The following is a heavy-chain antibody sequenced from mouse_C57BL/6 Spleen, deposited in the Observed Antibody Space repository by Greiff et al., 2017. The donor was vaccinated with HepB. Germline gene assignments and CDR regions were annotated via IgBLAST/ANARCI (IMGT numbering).Heavy chain of an antibody. Sequence: EVQLVESGGGLVQPGGSLSLSCAASGFTFTDYYMSWVRQPPGKALEWLGFIRNKANGYTTEYSASVKGRFTISRDNSQSILYLQMNALRAEDSATDYWARYPYANYYAMDYWGQGTSVTVSS. J-gene: IGHJ4*01. CDR1: GFTFTDYY. V-gene: IGHV7-3*01. CDR2: IRNKANGYTT. D-gene: IGHD4-1*01. CDR3: ARYPYANYYAMDY.